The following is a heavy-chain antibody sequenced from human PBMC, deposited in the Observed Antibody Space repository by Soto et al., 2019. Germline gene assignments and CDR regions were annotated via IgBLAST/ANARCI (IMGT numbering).Heavy chain of an antibody. Sequence: GGSLRLSCAASGFTFSDYYMSWVRQAPGRCLEWISYSSNSGTFARYATSVKGRFSISRDNANNSLYLEMNSLRVEDTAVYYCARSGDNFNVLDYWGQGTPVNVSS. D-gene: IGHD1-1*01. CDR2: SSNSGTFA. CDR1: GFTFSDYY. CDR3: ARSGDNFNVLDY. J-gene: IGHJ4*02. V-gene: IGHV3-11*06.